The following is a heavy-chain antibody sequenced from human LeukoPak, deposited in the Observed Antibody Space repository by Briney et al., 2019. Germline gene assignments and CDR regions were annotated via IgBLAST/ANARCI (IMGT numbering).Heavy chain of an antibody. Sequence: PGRSLRLSCAASGFTFDDYAMHWVRQAPGKGLEWVSGISWNSGSIGYADSVKGRFTISRDSSKSTLYLQMNSLRAEDTAVYYCAKHKENYGDSCLDDYWGQGTLVTVSS. CDR1: GFTFDDYA. CDR2: ISWNSGSI. D-gene: IGHD4-17*01. J-gene: IGHJ4*02. V-gene: IGHV3-9*01. CDR3: AKHKENYGDSCLDDY.